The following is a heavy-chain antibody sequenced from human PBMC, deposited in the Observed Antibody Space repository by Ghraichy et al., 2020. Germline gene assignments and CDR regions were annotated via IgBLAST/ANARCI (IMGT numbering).Heavy chain of an antibody. D-gene: IGHD1-20*01. J-gene: IGHJ3*02. CDR1: GFTFRSYS. Sequence: GGSLRLSCAASGFTFRSYSMNWVRQAPGKGLEWVSTISSRSTYIYYADSVKGRFTISRDNAKNSLYLQINSLRAEDTAVYYCSREMSVNWNAAFDIWGQGKMVTVSS. V-gene: IGHV3-21*01. CDR3: SREMSVNWNAAFDI. CDR2: ISSRSTYI.